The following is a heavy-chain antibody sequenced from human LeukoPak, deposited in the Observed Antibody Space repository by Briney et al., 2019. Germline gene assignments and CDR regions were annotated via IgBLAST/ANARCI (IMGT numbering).Heavy chain of an antibody. D-gene: IGHD3-9*01. J-gene: IGHJ4*02. CDR1: GGSISSYY. Sequence: SETLSLTCTVSGGSISSYYWSWIRQPAGKGLEWIGRIYTSGSTNYNPSLKSRVTMSVDTSKNQFSLKLSSVTAADTAVYYCASTDIFTGYYDYWGQGTLVTVSS. V-gene: IGHV4-4*07. CDR3: ASTDIFTGYYDY. CDR2: IYTSGST.